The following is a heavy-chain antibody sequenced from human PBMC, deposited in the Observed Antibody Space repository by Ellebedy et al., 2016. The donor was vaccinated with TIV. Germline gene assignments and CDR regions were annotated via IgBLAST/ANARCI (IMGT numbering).Heavy chain of an antibody. CDR3: ARCPGDTAMVTCYFDY. J-gene: IGHJ4*02. CDR2: INHSGST. Sequence: MPSETLSLTCAVYGGSFSGYYWSWIRQPPGKGLAWIGEINHSGSTNYNPSLKSRVTVSVDTSKNQFSLKLSSVTAADTAVYYCARCPGDTAMVTCYFDYWGQGTLVTVSS. V-gene: IGHV4-34*01. CDR1: GGSFSGYY. D-gene: IGHD5-18*01.